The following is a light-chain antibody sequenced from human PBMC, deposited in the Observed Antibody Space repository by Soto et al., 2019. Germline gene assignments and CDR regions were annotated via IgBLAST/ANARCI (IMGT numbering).Light chain of an antibody. CDR1: QGIGND. CDR3: QQYNSYPIT. V-gene: IGKV1-6*01. Sequence: AIQMPQSPCSLSASLGDRFTITCRASQGIGNDLGWYQQKPGKAPKVLIYDTYTLQSGVPSRFSGSRSGTEFTLTISSLQPDDFATYYCQQYNSYPITFGQGTRLEIK. CDR2: DTY. J-gene: IGKJ5*01.